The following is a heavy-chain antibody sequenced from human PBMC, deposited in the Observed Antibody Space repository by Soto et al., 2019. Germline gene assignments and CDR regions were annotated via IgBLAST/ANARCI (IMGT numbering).Heavy chain of an antibody. CDR3: AGRCDSTTCLGHFDY. J-gene: IGHJ4*02. CDR2: ILPIFATP. Sequence: QVQLVQSGGEVKKPGSSVKVSCKASEGTFNNYVVNWVRQAPGQGLEWMGGILPIFATPKYAQKFQGRVTITADNTTSTAYMELTSLRSADTAVYYCAGRCDSTTCLGHFDYWGQGTLVTVAS. D-gene: IGHD2-2*01. CDR1: EGTFNNYV. V-gene: IGHV1-69*06.